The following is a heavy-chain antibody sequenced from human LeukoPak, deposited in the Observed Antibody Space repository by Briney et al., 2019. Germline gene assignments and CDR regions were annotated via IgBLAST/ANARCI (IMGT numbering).Heavy chain of an antibody. V-gene: IGHV3-21*01. CDR1: GFTFSSYS. J-gene: IGHJ4*02. CDR3: ARGTMFPYYFDY. CDR2: ISSSSSYI. Sequence: GGSLRLSCAASGFTFSSYSMKWVRQAPGKGLEGVSFISSSSSYIYYADSLKGRFTISRDNAKNSLYLQMNSLRAEDTAVYYCARGTMFPYYFDYWGQGTLVTVSS. D-gene: IGHD3-10*02.